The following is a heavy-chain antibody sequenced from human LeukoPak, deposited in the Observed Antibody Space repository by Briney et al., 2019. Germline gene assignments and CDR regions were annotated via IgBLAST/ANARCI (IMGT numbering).Heavy chain of an antibody. CDR1: GGSISSYY. Sequence: SETLSLTCTVSGGSISSYYRSWIRQPPGKGLEWIGYIYYSGSTNYNPSLKSRVTISVDTSKNQFSLKLSSVTAADTAVYYCVLTFNAFDIWGQGTMVTVSS. CDR3: VLTFNAFDI. J-gene: IGHJ3*02. V-gene: IGHV4-59*08. CDR2: IYYSGST.